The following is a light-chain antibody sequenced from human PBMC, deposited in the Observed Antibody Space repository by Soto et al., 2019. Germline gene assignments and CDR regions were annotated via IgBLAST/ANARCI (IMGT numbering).Light chain of an antibody. CDR3: SSYTNINTRACV. J-gene: IGLJ1*01. V-gene: IGLV2-14*01. CDR2: EVT. CDR1: SSDVGGYEY. Sequence: QSVLTQPRSVSGSPGQSVTISCTGTSSDVGGYEYVSWYQQHPGKAPKLIIYEVTDRPSGVSNRFSGSKSGNTASLTISGLQAEDEAEYYCSSYTNINTRACVFGTGTKLTVL.